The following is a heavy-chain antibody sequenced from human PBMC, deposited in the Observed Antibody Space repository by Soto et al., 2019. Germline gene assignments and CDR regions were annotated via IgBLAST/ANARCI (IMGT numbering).Heavy chain of an antibody. J-gene: IGHJ6*04. Sequence: QVQLQESGPGLVKPSQTLSLTCTVSGGSISSGGYYWSWIRQHPGKGLEWIGYIYYSGSTYYNPSLKSRVTISVDTSKNPFSLKLSSVTAADTAVYYCASLDWSIAVAGPLVWGKGTTVTVSS. V-gene: IGHV4-31*03. CDR3: ASLDWSIAVAGPLV. D-gene: IGHD6-19*01. CDR2: IYYSGST. CDR1: GGSISSGGYY.